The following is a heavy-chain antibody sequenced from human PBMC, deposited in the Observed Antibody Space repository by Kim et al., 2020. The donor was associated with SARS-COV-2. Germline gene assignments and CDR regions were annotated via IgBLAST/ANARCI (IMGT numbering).Heavy chain of an antibody. CDR1: GFTFSSYA. CDR3: ARGLVRYYDSSGYYRDY. Sequence: GGSLRLSCAASGFTFSSYAMHWVRQAPGKGLEWVAVISYDGSNKYYADSVKGRFTISRDNSKNTLYLQMNSLRAEDTAVYYCARGLVRYYDSSGYYRDYWGQGTLVTVSS. D-gene: IGHD3-22*01. CDR2: ISYDGSNK. V-gene: IGHV3-30*04. J-gene: IGHJ4*02.